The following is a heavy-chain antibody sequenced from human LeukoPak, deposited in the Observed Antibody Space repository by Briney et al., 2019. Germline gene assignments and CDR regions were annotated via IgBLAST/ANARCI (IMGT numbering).Heavy chain of an antibody. J-gene: IGHJ4*02. V-gene: IGHV1-3*01. D-gene: IGHD4-17*01. Sequence: GASVKLSCKASGYSFSDYAIHWVRQAPGQRLEWRGWINAGNGKTKYSQTFQGRVTITRDRSASTAYMVLSSLRSEDTSVYYCARGRWTATETTYYLDYWGQGTLVTVSS. CDR1: GYSFSDYA. CDR3: ARGRWTATETTYYLDY. CDR2: INAGNGKT.